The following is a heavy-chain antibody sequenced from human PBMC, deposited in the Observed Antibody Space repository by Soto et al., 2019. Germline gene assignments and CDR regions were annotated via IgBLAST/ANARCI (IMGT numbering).Heavy chain of an antibody. V-gene: IGHV4-4*07. CDR2: IDTIGTT. D-gene: IGHD3-10*01. CDR1: GGSMSSNY. J-gene: IGHJ6*02. CDR3: ARVPRGYVYYHGMDV. Sequence: QVQVQESGPGLVKPSETLSLTGTVSGGSMSSNYVSWIRQSAGKGLEWIGRIDTIGTTNYNPSLKTRVSMSVDASNNPFALKLSSVTAADTAVYYCARVPRGYVYYHGMDVWGQGTTVTVSS.